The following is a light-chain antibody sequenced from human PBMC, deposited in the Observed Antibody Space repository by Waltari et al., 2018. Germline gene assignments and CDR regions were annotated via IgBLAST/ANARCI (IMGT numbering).Light chain of an antibody. J-gene: IGLJ1*01. CDR3: QSYDSSLNIYV. Sequence: SVLTQPPSVSGAPGQGVTISCTGSTSHIGAGHDVHWFQQLPGTAPNLLTHDDRNRPSGVPDRFSASKSGTSASLAITGLQADDEADYYCQSYDSSLNIYVFGTGTKVTVL. CDR2: DDR. V-gene: IGLV1-40*01. CDR1: TSHIGAGHD.